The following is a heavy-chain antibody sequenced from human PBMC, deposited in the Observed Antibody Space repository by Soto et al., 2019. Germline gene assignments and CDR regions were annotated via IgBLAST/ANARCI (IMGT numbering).Heavy chain of an antibody. Sequence: ASVKVSCKASGYTFSGYYMHWVRQAPGQGLEWMGWISPKSGGTKYVQKFQGRVTMTRDTSSNTVYMDLSRLTSDDTAVYYCAREGTGYSAFDIWGQGTMVTV. CDR2: ISPKSGGT. D-gene: IGHD3-9*01. CDR3: AREGTGYSAFDI. J-gene: IGHJ3*02. V-gene: IGHV1-2*02. CDR1: GYTFSGYY.